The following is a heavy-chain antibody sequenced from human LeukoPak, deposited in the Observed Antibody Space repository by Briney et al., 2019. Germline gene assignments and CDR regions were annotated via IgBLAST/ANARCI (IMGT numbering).Heavy chain of an antibody. D-gene: IGHD5-24*01. Sequence: PSETLSLTCTVSGGSISSADYYWSWFRQPPGKGLEWIGYIYYSGTTYYNPSLRSRVTISVDKSKNQFSLKLSSVTAADTAVYYCARALWLQFSPEYYFDYWGQGTLVTVSS. V-gene: IGHV4-30-4*01. CDR2: IYYSGTT. CDR3: ARALWLQFSPEYYFDY. CDR1: GGSISSADYY. J-gene: IGHJ4*02.